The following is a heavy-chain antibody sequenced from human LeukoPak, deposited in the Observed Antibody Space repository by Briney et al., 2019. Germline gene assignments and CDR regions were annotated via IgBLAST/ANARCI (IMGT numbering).Heavy chain of an antibody. Sequence: GRSLRLSCAASGFMFSSYGTHWVRQAPGKGLEWVANVNQAGSDKYYMDSVNGRFTISRGNAENSLYLQMNSLRAEDTAVYFCARGVFATGWYPDNFDYWGQGILVTVSS. CDR1: GFMFSSYG. CDR2: VNQAGSDK. V-gene: IGHV3-7*01. CDR3: ARGVFATGWYPDNFDY. D-gene: IGHD6-19*01. J-gene: IGHJ4*02.